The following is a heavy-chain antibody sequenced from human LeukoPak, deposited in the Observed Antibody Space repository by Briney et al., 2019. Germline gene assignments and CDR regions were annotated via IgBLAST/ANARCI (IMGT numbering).Heavy chain of an antibody. J-gene: IGHJ4*02. D-gene: IGHD1-26*01. V-gene: IGHV4-4*07. CDR3: ARENSGSYTEFDY. Sequence: SETLSLTCTVSGGSISSYYWRWIRQPAGKGREWIGRIYTSGSNNYNASLKSRVSMSVDTSKNQFSLKLSSVTAADTAVFYCARENSGSYTEFDYWGQGTLVTVSS. CDR2: IYTSGSN. CDR1: GGSISSYY.